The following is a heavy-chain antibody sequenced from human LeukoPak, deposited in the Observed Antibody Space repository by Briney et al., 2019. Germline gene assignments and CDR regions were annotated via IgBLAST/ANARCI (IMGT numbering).Heavy chain of an antibody. D-gene: IGHD1-26*01. Sequence: GASVKVSCKASGYTFTSYYMHWVRQAPGQGLEWMGIINPSGGSTSYAQKFQGRVTMTRDTSTSTVYMELSSLRAEDTAVYYCARDRGQWELSPGAFDIWGQGTMVTVSS. CDR1: GYTFTSYY. J-gene: IGHJ3*02. V-gene: IGHV1-46*01. CDR3: ARDRGQWELSPGAFDI. CDR2: INPSGGST.